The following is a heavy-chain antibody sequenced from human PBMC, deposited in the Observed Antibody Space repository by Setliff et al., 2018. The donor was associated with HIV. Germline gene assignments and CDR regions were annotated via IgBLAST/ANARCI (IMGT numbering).Heavy chain of an antibody. CDR3: VRDPDYFETSGYYPLDF. D-gene: IGHD3-22*01. CDR2: ISSSSYI. V-gene: IGHV3-21*01. J-gene: IGHJ4*02. Sequence: GSLRPSCAASGFTFSSYSMNWVRQAPGKGLEWVSSISSSSYIYYADSVKGRFTISRDNAKNTVYLQMNSLRAEDTAVYYCVRDPDYFETSGYYPLDFWGQGISVTVSS. CDR1: GFTFSSYS.